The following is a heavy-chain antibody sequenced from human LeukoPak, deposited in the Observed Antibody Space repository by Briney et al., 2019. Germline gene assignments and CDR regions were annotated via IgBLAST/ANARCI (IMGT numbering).Heavy chain of an antibody. CDR3: ARDKRDGYQDPGAFDI. CDR2: IYSGGST. J-gene: IGHJ3*02. D-gene: IGHD5-24*01. V-gene: IGHV3-53*01. Sequence: SGGSLRLSCAASGFTVSSNYMSWVRQAPGKGLEWVSVIYSGGSTYYADSVKGRFTISRDNSKNTLYPQMNSLRAEDTAVYYCARDKRDGYQDPGAFDIWGQGTMVTVSS. CDR1: GFTVSSNY.